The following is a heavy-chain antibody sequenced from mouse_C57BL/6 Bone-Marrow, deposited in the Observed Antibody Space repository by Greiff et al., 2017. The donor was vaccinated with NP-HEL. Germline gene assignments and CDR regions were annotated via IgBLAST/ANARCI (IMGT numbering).Heavy chain of an antibody. CDR1: GYTFTSYG. Sequence: VQLQESGAELARPGASVKLSCKASGYTFTSYGISWVKQRTGQGLEWIGEIYPRSGNTYYNEKFKGKAKLTADKSSSTAYMELRSLTSEDSAVYFCARSGDSNSFDYWGQGTTLTVSS. D-gene: IGHD2-5*01. V-gene: IGHV1-81*01. CDR2: IYPRSGNT. CDR3: ARSGDSNSFDY. J-gene: IGHJ2*01.